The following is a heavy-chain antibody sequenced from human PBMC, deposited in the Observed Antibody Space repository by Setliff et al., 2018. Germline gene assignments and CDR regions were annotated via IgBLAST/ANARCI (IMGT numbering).Heavy chain of an antibody. CDR2: IYTSWST. CDR1: GDSISSRTNY. D-gene: IGHD6-6*01. J-gene: IGHJ4*02. V-gene: IGHV4-61*09. Sequence: SETLSLTCTVSGDSISSRTNYWSWIRQPAGEGLEWIGQIYTSWSTNYNPSLQSRVTMSVDTSKNQFSLKLTSVTAADTAMYYCARDSLYHSSSSDGRGYWGQGALVTVSS. CDR3: ARDSLYHSSSSDGRGY.